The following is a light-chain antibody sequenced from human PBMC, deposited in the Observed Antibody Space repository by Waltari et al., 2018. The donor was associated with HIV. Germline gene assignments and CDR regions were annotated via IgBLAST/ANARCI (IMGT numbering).Light chain of an antibody. J-gene: IGLJ3*02. Sequence: QTVVTQEPSFSVSPGGTVTLTVGLSSGSVSTSYYHSWYQQTPGQAPRTLIYSTNTRSSGVPDRFSGSILGNKAALTITGAQADDESDYYCVLFMGNGIWVFGGGTKLTVL. V-gene: IGLV8-61*01. CDR2: STN. CDR3: VLFMGNGIWV. CDR1: SGSVSTSYY.